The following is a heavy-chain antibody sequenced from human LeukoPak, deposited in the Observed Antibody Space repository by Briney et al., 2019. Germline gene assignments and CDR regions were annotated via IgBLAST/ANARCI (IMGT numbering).Heavy chain of an antibody. V-gene: IGHV3-11*04. CDR3: AKGSGWLLPQYFDL. D-gene: IGHD2-21*01. CDR2: ISSSGSTI. CDR1: GFTFSDYY. Sequence: GGSLRLSCAASGFTFSDYYMSWIRQAPGKGLEWVSYISSSGSTIYYADSVKGRFTISRDNAKNSLYLQMNSLRAEDTAVYYCAKGSGWLLPQYFDLWGQGTLVTVSS. J-gene: IGHJ4*02.